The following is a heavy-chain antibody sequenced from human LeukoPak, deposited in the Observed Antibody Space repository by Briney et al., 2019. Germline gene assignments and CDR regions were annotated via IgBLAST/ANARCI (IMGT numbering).Heavy chain of an antibody. J-gene: IGHJ4*02. CDR3: AREGYSYGYERFDY. V-gene: IGHV3-33*01. CDR1: GFSFSTYG. CDR2: IWYDGSNK. Sequence: PGRSLRLACAASGFSFSTYGMHWVRQAPGKGLEWVAVIWYDGSNKCYADSVKGRLTISRDNSKNTLYLQMNSLRAEDTAVYYCAREGYSYGYERFDYWGQGTLVTVSS. D-gene: IGHD5-18*01.